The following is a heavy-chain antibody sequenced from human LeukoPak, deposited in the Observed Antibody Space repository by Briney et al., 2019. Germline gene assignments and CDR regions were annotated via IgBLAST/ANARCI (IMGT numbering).Heavy chain of an antibody. D-gene: IGHD1-26*01. Sequence: GASVKVSCKASGYTFTSYDINWVRQATGQGLEWMGWMNPNSGGTNYAQKFQGRVTMTRDTSISTAYMELSRLRSDDTAVYYCARDLRYSGSYYGDYWGQGTLVTVSS. CDR3: ARDLRYSGSYYGDY. V-gene: IGHV1-2*02. CDR2: MNPNSGGT. J-gene: IGHJ4*02. CDR1: GYTFTSYD.